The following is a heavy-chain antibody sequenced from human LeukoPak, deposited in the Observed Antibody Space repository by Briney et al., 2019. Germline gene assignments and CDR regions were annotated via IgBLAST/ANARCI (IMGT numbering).Heavy chain of an antibody. D-gene: IGHD1-26*01. CDR2: ISYDGNKK. Sequence: GRSLRLSCAASGFTFSSYAMHWVRQAPGKGLEWVAVISYDGNKKDNADSVKGRFTISRDNSKNTLILQMNSLRAEDTALYYCATWGISGSYGTLDYWGQGTLVTVSS. J-gene: IGHJ4*02. CDR3: ATWGISGSYGTLDY. V-gene: IGHV3-30*04. CDR1: GFTFSSYA.